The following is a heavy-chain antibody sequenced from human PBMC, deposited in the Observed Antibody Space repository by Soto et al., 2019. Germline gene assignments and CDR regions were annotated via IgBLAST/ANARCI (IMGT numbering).Heavy chain of an antibody. J-gene: IGHJ3*02. D-gene: IGHD1-1*01. Sequence: VPLLESGGGLVQPGGSLRLSCAASGFTFSSYAMSWVRQAPGKGLEWVAVIWYDGSNKYYADSVKGRFTISRDNSKNTLYLQMNSLRAEDTAVYYCARDQDWNEDHDAFDIWGQGTMVTVSS. V-gene: IGHV3-33*08. CDR1: GFTFSSYA. CDR3: ARDQDWNEDHDAFDI. CDR2: IWYDGSNK.